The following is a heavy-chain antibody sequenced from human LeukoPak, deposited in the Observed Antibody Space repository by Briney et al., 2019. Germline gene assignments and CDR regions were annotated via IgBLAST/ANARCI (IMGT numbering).Heavy chain of an antibody. Sequence: ASVKVSCKASGYTFTNYGITWVRQAPGQGLEWMGWISGYQGSTKYAQNFQGRVTMTIDTSTSTAYMDLRSLISDDTAIYFCARSDLCTITAGPFNSWGQGTLVAVSS. D-gene: IGHD5-24*01. CDR3: ARSDLCTITAGPFNS. CDR2: ISGYQGST. CDR1: GYTFTNYG. V-gene: IGHV1-18*01. J-gene: IGHJ5*02.